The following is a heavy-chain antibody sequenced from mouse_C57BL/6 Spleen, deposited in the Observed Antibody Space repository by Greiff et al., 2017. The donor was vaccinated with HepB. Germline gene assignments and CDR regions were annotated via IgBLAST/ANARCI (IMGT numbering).Heavy chain of an antibody. Sequence: VQLQQPGAELVKPGASVKLSCKASGYTFTSYWMHWVKQRPGQGLEWIGMIHPNSGSTNYNEKFKSKATRTVDKSSSTAYMQLSSLTSEDSAVYYCARKLDYGSSLYYYAMDYWGEGTSVTVSS. D-gene: IGHD1-1*01. J-gene: IGHJ4*01. CDR3: ARKLDYGSSLYYYAMDY. CDR1: GYTFTSYW. V-gene: IGHV1-64*01. CDR2: IHPNSGST.